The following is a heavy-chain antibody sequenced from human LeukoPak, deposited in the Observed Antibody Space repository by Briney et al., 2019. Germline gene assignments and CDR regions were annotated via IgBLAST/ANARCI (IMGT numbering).Heavy chain of an antibody. Sequence: SETLSLTCTVSGGSISSYYWSWIRQPPGKGLEWIGYIYYSGSTNYNPSLKSRVTISVDTSKNQFSLRLSSVTAADTAVYYCASLYDQGAFDIWGQGTMVTVSS. D-gene: IGHD2/OR15-2a*01. V-gene: IGHV4-59*08. CDR2: IYYSGST. CDR3: ASLYDQGAFDI. CDR1: GGSISSYY. J-gene: IGHJ3*02.